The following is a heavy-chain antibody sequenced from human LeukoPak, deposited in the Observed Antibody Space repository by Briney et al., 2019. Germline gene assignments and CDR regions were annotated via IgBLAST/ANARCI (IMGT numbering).Heavy chain of an antibody. CDR3: ARENWADSDY. Sequence: GGSLRLSCAASGFTFSRYIMPWVRQAPGKGLESVSAISPNGGNTYYVNSVKGRFIISRDNSKNTLYLQMGSLRPEDMAVYYCARENWADSDYWGQGTLVSVSS. CDR1: GFTFSRYI. CDR2: ISPNGGNT. V-gene: IGHV3-64*01. J-gene: IGHJ4*02. D-gene: IGHD7-27*01.